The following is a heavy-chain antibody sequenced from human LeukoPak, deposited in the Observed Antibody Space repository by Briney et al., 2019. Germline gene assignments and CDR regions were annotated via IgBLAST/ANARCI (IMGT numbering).Heavy chain of an antibody. CDR1: GFLFSDYG. V-gene: IGHV3-30*02. D-gene: IGHD2-15*01. J-gene: IGHJ4*02. CDR3: AKDGRPRRYCSGGSCWYYFDY. Sequence: GGSLRLSCAVSGFLFSDYGFHWVRQAPGKGLEWVALIRYNGDNDYYVDSVKGRFTISRDNSKNTLYLQMNSLRAEDTAVYYCAKDGRPRRYCSGGSCWYYFDYWGQGTLVTVSS. CDR2: IRYNGDND.